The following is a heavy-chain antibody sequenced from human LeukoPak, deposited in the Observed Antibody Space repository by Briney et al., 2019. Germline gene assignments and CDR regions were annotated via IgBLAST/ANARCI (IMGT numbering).Heavy chain of an antibody. CDR3: ARQGMETYGSGSYYAFYFDY. Sequence: SETLSLTCTVSGGSISSSSYYWGWIRQPPGKGLEWIGSIYYSGSTYYNPSLKSRVTISADTSKNQFSLKLSSVTAADTAVYYCARQGMETYGSGSYYAFYFDYWGQGTLVTVSS. J-gene: IGHJ4*02. D-gene: IGHD3-10*01. V-gene: IGHV4-39*01. CDR1: GGSISSSSYY. CDR2: IYYSGST.